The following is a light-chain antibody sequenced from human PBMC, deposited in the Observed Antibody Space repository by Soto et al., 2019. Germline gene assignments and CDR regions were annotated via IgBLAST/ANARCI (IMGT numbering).Light chain of an antibody. CDR3: TSYATGSAYV. CDR1: SSDVGGYNR. CDR2: DVS. V-gene: IGLV2-18*02. Sequence: QSVLTQPPSVSGSPGQSVTISCTGTSSDVGGYNRVSWYQQPPGKAPKLLIYDVSNRPSGGSTRFSGSKSGNTASLTISGLQAEDEADSYCTSYATGSAYVFGPGTKLTVL. J-gene: IGLJ1*01.